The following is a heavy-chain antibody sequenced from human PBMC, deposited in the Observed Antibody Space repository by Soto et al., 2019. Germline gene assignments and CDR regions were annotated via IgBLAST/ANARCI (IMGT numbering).Heavy chain of an antibody. CDR3: ARDAGGPYCCITNWFDP. CDR2: IYYSGST. D-gene: IGHD2-15*01. J-gene: IGHJ5*02. Sequence: PSETLSLTCTVSGGSISSGGYYWSWIRQHPGKGLEWIGYIYYSGSTYYNPSLKSRVTRSVDTSKNQFSLKLSSVTAADTAVYYCARDAGGPYCCITNWFDPWGQGTLVTVSS. CDR1: GGSISSGGYY. V-gene: IGHV4-31*03.